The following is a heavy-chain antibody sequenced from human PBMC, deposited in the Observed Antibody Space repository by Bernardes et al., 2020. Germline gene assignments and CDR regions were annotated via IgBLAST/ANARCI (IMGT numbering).Heavy chain of an antibody. V-gene: IGHV1-8*01. CDR3: ARGMSLHDHYYYDSSGYYPWYYYYYGMDV. CDR2: MNPNSGNT. D-gene: IGHD3-22*01. J-gene: IGHJ6*02. Sequence: ASMKVSCKASGYTFTSYDINWVRQATGQGLEWMGWMNPNSGNTGYAQKFQGRVTMTRNTSISTAYMELSSLRSEDTAVYYCARGMSLHDHYYYDSSGYYPWYYYYYGMDVWGQGTTVTVSS. CDR1: GYTFTSYD.